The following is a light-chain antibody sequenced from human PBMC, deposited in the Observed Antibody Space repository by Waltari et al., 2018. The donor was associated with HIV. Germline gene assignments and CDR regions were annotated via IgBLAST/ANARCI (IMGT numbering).Light chain of an antibody. V-gene: IGLV2-8*01. CDR3: SSDADRNGFYVV. J-gene: IGLJ2*01. CDR2: EVT. CDR1: DSDIGGYNY. Sequence: QSALTQPPSASGSPGQSVTISCTGTDSDIGGYNYVSWYQQHPGKAPKLVISEVTKRPSGVPDRFAGSKSGTTASLTVSGLQAEDEADYYCSSDADRNGFYVVFGGGTRLTVL.